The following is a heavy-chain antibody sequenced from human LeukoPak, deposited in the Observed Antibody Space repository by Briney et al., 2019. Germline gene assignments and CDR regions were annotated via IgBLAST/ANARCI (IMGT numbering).Heavy chain of an antibody. D-gene: IGHD4-17*01. V-gene: IGHV3-23*01. CDR3: AKAAGDYGFVLYDY. Sequence: PGGSLRLSCAASGFTFSSHAMSWVRQAPGKGLEWVTAVSGSGINTYHANSVRGRFTISRDNSKNTLYLQMNSLRDEDTAVYYCAKAAGDYGFVLYDYWGQGTLVTVSS. CDR1: GFTFSSHA. J-gene: IGHJ4*02. CDR2: VSGSGINT.